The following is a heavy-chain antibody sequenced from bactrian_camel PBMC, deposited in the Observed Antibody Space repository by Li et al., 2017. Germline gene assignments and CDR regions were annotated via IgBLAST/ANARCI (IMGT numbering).Heavy chain of an antibody. Sequence: VQLVESGGGWVQPGVSLRLSCAASGFTFSSYAMGWVRQAPGKGLEWVSGISSGGGRTYYADSVKGRFTNSRDDAKNTLYLQLNSLETEDTAIYYCAKLGLWSSHNYWGQGTQVTVS. D-gene: IGHD1*01. CDR1: GFTFSSYA. CDR3: AKLGLWSSHNY. J-gene: IGHJ4*01. CDR2: ISSGGGRT. V-gene: IGHV3S31*01.